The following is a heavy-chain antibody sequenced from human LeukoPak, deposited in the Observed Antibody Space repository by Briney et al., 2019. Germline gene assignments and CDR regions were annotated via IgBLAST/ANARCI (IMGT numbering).Heavy chain of an antibody. CDR3: ARPGLCYYDSSGTAFDI. V-gene: IGHV4-39*01. Sequence: SETLSLTCTVSGGSISSSSYYWGWIRQPPGKGLEWIGSIYYSGSTYYNPSLKSRVTISVDTSKNQFSLKLSSVTAADTAVYYCARPGLCYYDSSGTAFDIWGQGTMVTVSS. CDR2: IYYSGST. J-gene: IGHJ3*02. D-gene: IGHD3-22*01. CDR1: GGSISSSSYY.